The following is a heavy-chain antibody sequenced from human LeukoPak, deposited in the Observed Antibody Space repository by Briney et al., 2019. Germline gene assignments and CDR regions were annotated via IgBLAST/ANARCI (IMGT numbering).Heavy chain of an antibody. J-gene: IGHJ4*02. CDR1: GYSFSNYW. CDR3: ARRTYYYDSSSPYYFDY. D-gene: IGHD3-22*01. Sequence: GESLKISCKGSGYSFSNYWIGWVRQMPGKGLEWMGIIYPGDSDTRYSPSFQGQVTISADKSISTAYLQWSSLKASDTAMYYCARRTYYYDSSSPYYFDYWGQGTLVTVSS. CDR2: IYPGDSDT. V-gene: IGHV5-51*01.